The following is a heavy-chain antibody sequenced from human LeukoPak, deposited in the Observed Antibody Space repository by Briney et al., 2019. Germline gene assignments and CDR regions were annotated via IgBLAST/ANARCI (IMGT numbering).Heavy chain of an antibody. CDR1: GDSISSSNW. V-gene: IGHV4-4*02. CDR3: ARDGYSSSSDY. D-gene: IGHD6-6*01. CDR2: IYHSGRT. J-gene: IGHJ4*02. Sequence: SETLSLTCTVSGDSISSSNWWSWVRQPPGKGLEWIGEIYHSGRTNYNPSLKSRVTISVDTSKNQFSLKVTSVTAADTAVYYCARDGYSSSSDYWGQGTLVTVSS.